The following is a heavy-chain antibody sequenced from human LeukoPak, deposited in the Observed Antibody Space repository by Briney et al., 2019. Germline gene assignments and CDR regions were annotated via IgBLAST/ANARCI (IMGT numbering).Heavy chain of an antibody. D-gene: IGHD3-9*01. CDR1: GGSFSGYY. CDR3: ARGFDYMDV. CDR2: INHSGST. J-gene: IGHJ6*03. V-gene: IGHV4-34*01. Sequence: SETLSLTCAVYGGSFSGYYWGWIRQPPGKGLEWIGEINHSGSTNYNPSLKSRVTISVDTSKNQFSLKLSSVTAADTAVYYCARGFDYMDVWGKGTTVTVSS.